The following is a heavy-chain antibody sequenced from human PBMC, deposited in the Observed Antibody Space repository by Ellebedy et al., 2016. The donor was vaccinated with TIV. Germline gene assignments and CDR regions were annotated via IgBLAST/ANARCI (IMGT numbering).Heavy chain of an antibody. V-gene: IGHV3-53*01. J-gene: IGHJ4*02. CDR3: ARSPYDSWFR. CDR2: MYGGGAT. CDR1: GFTVSNNY. D-gene: IGHD3-10*01. Sequence: PGGSLRPSCAASGFTVSNNYVSWARQAPGKGLEWVSVMYGGGATWYADSVKGRFTISRDNSKNMVYLQMNSLRGEDTAVYYCARSPYDSWFRWGQGTLVTVSS.